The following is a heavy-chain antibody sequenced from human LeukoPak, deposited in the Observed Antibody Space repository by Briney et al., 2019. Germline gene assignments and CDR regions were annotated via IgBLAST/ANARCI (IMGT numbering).Heavy chain of an antibody. CDR2: ITGSSSYI. V-gene: IGHV3-21*01. Sequence: PGGSLRLSCAASGFTFSTYYMNWVRQAPGKGLEWVSFITGSSSYIYYTDSVKGRFTISRDNAKNSLFLQMNSLRDEDTAVYYCASGFSSSPYFDYWGQGTLVTVFS. D-gene: IGHD6-6*01. J-gene: IGHJ4*02. CDR1: GFTFSTYY. CDR3: ASGFSSSPYFDY.